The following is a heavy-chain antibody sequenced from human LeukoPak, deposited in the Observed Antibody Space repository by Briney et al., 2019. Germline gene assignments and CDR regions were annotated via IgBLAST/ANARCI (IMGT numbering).Heavy chain of an antibody. J-gene: IGHJ4*02. CDR1: GGSISSYY. D-gene: IGHD4-11*01. CDR3: ARDDYSNYLDY. V-gene: IGHV4-4*07. Sequence: PSETLSLTCTVSGGSISSYYWSWIRQPAGKGLERIGRIYTSGSTNYNPSLKSRVTMSVDKSKNQFSLKLSSVTAADTAVYYCARDDYSNYLDYWGQRSLVTVSS. CDR2: IYTSGST.